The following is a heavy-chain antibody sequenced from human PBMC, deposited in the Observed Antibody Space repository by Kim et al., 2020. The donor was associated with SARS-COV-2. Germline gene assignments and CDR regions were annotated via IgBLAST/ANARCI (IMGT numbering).Heavy chain of an antibody. Sequence: GGSLRLSCAASGFTVSSNYMSWVRQAPGKGLEWVSVIYSGGSTYYADSVKGRFTISRDNSKNTLYLQMNSLRAEDTAVYYCARDLYYYDSSGYQNDAFDIWGQGTMVTVSS. CDR3: ARDLYYYDSSGYQNDAFDI. J-gene: IGHJ3*02. CDR2: IYSGGST. CDR1: GFTVSSNY. D-gene: IGHD3-22*01. V-gene: IGHV3-66*01.